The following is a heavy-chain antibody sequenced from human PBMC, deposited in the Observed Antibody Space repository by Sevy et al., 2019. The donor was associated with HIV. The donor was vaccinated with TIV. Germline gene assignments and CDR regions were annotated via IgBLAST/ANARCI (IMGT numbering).Heavy chain of an antibody. J-gene: IGHJ4*02. V-gene: IGHV3-30*18. CDR3: AKGQGYDYIWGNERSEYYFDY. CDR2: ILHDGSYQ. D-gene: IGHD3-16*01. Sequence: GGSLRLSCAASRFTFSTYDIHWARQAPGKGLEWVAVILHDGSYQYYTDSVKGRFTISRDDSKNKAYLQMNSLRADDSGVYYCAKGQGYDYIWGNERSEYYFDYWGQGTLVTVSS. CDR1: RFTFSTYD.